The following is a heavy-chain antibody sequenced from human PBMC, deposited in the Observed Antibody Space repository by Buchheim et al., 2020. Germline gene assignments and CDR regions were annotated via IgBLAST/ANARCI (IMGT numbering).Heavy chain of an antibody. CDR1: GFTFSSYW. CDR3: TRVDCSGGSCYQYYFDY. CDR2: IRSKAYGGTT. V-gene: IGHV3-49*04. J-gene: IGHJ4*02. D-gene: IGHD2-15*01. Sequence: EVQLVESGGGLVQPGGSLRLSCAASGFTFSSYWMSWVRQAPGKGLEWVGFIRSKAYGGTTEYAASVKGRFTISRDDSKSIAYLQMNSLKTEDTAVYYCTRVDCSGGSCYQYYFDYWGQGTL.